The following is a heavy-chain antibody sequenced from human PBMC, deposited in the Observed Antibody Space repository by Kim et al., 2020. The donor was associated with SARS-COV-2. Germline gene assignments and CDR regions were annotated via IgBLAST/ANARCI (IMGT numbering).Heavy chain of an antibody. CDR3: AREGCSGGSCHIDY. CDR2: IIPIFGTA. J-gene: IGHJ4*02. Sequence: SVKVSCKASGGTFSSYAISWVRQAPGQGLEWMGGIIPIFGTANYAQKFQGRVTITADESTSTAYMELSSLRSEDTAVYYCAREGCSGGSCHIDYWGQGTLVTVSS. V-gene: IGHV1-69*13. D-gene: IGHD2-15*01. CDR1: GGTFSSYA.